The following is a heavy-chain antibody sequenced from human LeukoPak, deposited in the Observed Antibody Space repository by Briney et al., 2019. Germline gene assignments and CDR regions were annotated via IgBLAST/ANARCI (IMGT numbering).Heavy chain of an antibody. CDR1: GGSISSYY. D-gene: IGHD2-21*01. CDR2: IYYSGST. CDR3: AGGGEHWFDP. V-gene: IGHV4-59*01. J-gene: IGHJ5*02. Sequence: SETLSLTCTVSGGSISSYYWSWIRQPPGKGLEWIGYIYYSGSTNYNPSLKSRVTISVDTSKNQFSLKLSSVTAADTAVCYCAGGGEHWFDPWGQGTLVTVSS.